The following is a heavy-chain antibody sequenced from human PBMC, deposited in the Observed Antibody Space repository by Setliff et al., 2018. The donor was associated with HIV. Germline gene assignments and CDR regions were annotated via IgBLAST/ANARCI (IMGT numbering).Heavy chain of an antibody. D-gene: IGHD3-22*01. J-gene: IGHJ4*02. Sequence: LSLSCAASGFTFSSYAMSWVRQAPGKGLEWVSAISGSGGSPYYADSVKGRFTISRDNSKNTLYLQMNSLRAEDTAVYYCAKDLVYYDSSGDLDYWGQGTLVTVS. CDR3: AKDLVYYDSSGDLDY. V-gene: IGHV3-23*01. CDR2: ISGSGGSP. CDR1: GFTFSSYA.